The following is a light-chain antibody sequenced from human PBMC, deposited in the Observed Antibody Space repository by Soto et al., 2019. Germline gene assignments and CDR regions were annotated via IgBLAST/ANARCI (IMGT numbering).Light chain of an antibody. CDR1: SSNIGSNT. Sequence: QLVLPQPPSASGTPGQRVTISCSGSSSNIGSNTVNWYQQLPGTAPKLLIYSANQRPSGVPDRFSGSKSGTSASLAISGLQSEDEADYFCAAWDDSLNGWVFGGGTKLTVL. V-gene: IGLV1-44*01. CDR3: AAWDDSLNGWV. CDR2: SAN. J-gene: IGLJ3*02.